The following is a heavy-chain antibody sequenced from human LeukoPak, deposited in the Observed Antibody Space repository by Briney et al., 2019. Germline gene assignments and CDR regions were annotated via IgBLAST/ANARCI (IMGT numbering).Heavy chain of an antibody. CDR2: ISYDGSNK. CDR3: ARDGGSGSYYSYYYMDV. V-gene: IGHV3-30-3*01. Sequence: GGSLRLSCAASGFTFSSYAMHWVRQAPGKGLEWVAVISYDGSNKYYADSVKGRFTISRDNSKNTLYLQMNSLRAEDTAVYYCARDGGSGSYYSYYYMDVWGKGTTVTVSS. D-gene: IGHD3-10*01. CDR1: GFTFSSYA. J-gene: IGHJ6*03.